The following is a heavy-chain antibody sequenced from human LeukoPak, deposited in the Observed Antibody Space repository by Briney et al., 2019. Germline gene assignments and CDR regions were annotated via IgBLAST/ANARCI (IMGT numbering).Heavy chain of an antibody. J-gene: IGHJ6*02. V-gene: IGHV3-48*02. CDR1: GFTFSSYS. Sequence: PGGSLRLSCAVSGFTFSSYSMNWVRQAPGKGLEWVSYISSSSSTIYYADSVKGRFTISRDNAKNSLYLQMNSLRDEGTAVYYCARDVWEDTAMVQDYYYGMDVWGQGTTVTVSS. CDR3: ARDVWEDTAMVQDYYYGMDV. D-gene: IGHD5-18*01. CDR2: ISSSSSTI.